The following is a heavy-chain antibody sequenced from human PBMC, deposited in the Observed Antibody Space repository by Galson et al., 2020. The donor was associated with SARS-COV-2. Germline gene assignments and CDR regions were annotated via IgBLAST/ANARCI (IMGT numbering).Heavy chain of an antibody. Sequence: GESLKISCAASGFTFSSYAMHWVRQAPGKGLEWGAVISYDGSNKYYADSVKGRFTISRDNSKNTLYLQMNSLRAEDTAVYYCARAYSGSYFNGFDYWGQGTLVTVSS. J-gene: IGHJ4*02. CDR3: ARAYSGSYFNGFDY. CDR1: GFTFSSYA. V-gene: IGHV3-30*04. D-gene: IGHD1-26*01. CDR2: ISYDGSNK.